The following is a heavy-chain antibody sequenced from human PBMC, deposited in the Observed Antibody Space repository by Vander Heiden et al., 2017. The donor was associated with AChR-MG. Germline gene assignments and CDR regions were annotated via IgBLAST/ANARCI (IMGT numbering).Heavy chain of an antibody. Sequence: QVQLQESGPGLVKPSQTLSLTCTVSGVSISSGGYYWSWIRHHPGKGLEWLGFIYYSGSTYYNPSLKSRVTMSVDTSKNQFSLKLSSVTAADTAVYYCARALRQYGSGTYGGWFDPWGQGTLVTVSS. CDR2: IYYSGST. CDR3: ARALRQYGSGTYGGWFDP. J-gene: IGHJ5*02. CDR1: GVSISSGGYY. D-gene: IGHD3-10*01. V-gene: IGHV4-31*03.